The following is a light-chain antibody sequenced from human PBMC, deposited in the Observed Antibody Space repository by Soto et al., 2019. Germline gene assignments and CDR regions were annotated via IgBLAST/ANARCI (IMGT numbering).Light chain of an antibody. Sequence: EIVLTQSPDTLSLSPGERATLSCRASQDVTSTYLAWYQQKPGQAPRLLIYGASGRARGIAERFSGSGSGTDFTLTISSLEPEDFAVYYCQYYDSSRTFAQGTRVE. V-gene: IGKV3-20*01. CDR1: QDVTSTY. CDR2: GAS. CDR3: QYYDSSRT. J-gene: IGKJ1*01.